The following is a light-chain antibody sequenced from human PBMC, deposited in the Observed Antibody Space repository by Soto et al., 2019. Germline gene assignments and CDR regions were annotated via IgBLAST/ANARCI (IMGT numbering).Light chain of an antibody. V-gene: IGKV1-39*01. Sequence: DIQMTQVPSSVSASVGDRVTITCLAGQSIRSNVNLYQQKPEMAHKLLIYAESNLQSGVPSRFSCSGSGTDFTLTMSSHQSEDCATYYCPQSGSSPLTVGGGNKVEI. CDR1: QSIRSN. CDR3: PQSGSSPLT. J-gene: IGKJ4*01. CDR2: AES.